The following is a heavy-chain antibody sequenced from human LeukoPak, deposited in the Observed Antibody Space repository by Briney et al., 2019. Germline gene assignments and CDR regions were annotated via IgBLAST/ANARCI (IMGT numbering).Heavy chain of an antibody. CDR2: ISYDGSNK. D-gene: IGHD7-27*01. CDR1: GFTFSSYA. J-gene: IGHJ4*02. CDR3: ARSRTGDHLGGFDY. Sequence: GGSLRLSCAASGFTFSSYAMHWVRQAPGKGLEWVAVISYDGSNKYYADSVKGRFTISRDNSKNTLYLQMNSLRAEDTAVYYCARSRTGDHLGGFDYWGQGTLVTVSS. V-gene: IGHV3-30*04.